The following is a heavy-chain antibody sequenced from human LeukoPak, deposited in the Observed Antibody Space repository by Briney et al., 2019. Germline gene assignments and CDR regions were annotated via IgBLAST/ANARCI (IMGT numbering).Heavy chain of an antibody. J-gene: IGHJ3*01. CDR1: GYSFTSYC. D-gene: IGHD1-26*01. CDR3: GMSGDRVPLQDDVFDV. V-gene: IGHV5-51*01. Sequence: GESLKISCKVSGYSFTSYCIGWVRQMPGKGLEWMGIIYPGDSGPTYSPSYQGQVTISVDKSINTAYLQWSSLQASDTAMYYCGMSGDRVPLQDDVFDVWGQGTMVTVST. CDR2: IYPGDSGP.